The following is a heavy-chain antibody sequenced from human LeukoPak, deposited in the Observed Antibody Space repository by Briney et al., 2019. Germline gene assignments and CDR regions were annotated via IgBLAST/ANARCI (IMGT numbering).Heavy chain of an antibody. J-gene: IGHJ6*02. V-gene: IGHV3-30*19. Sequence: GGSLRLSCGASGFTFSSYGMHWVRQAPGKGLEWVATIAYDGTNIFYADSVRGRFTISRDNSKSALFLEMNSLRGEDTAVYYCAREPYDISGYGMDVWGQGTMVTVSS. CDR2: IAYDGTNI. CDR1: GFTFSSYG. D-gene: IGHD3-22*01. CDR3: AREPYDISGYGMDV.